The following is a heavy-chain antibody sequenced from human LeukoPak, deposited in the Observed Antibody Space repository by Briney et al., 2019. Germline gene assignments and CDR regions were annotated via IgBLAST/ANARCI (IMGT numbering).Heavy chain of an antibody. V-gene: IGHV4-39*01. J-gene: IGHJ5*02. D-gene: IGHD2-15*01. CDR3: ARMPKADCSGGICYSGVFDP. CDR2: MYYSGST. CDR1: GCTISSSRCH. Sequence: SETLSLTCTVSGCTISSSRCHWGCIRQPPGKGLEWIGSMYYSGSTYYNPSLKRRVTISVDTSQNQVALQLSSVTAADTAVYYCARMPKADCSGGICYSGVFDPWGQGTLVTVSS.